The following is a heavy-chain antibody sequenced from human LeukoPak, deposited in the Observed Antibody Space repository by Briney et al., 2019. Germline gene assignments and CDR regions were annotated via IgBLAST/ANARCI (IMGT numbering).Heavy chain of an antibody. CDR2: ISSSSIYT. CDR3: ARDGDGRYGEDYFDY. J-gene: IGHJ4*02. D-gene: IGHD7-27*01. Sequence: GGSLRLSCAASGFTFSDYYMTWIRQAPGKGLEWVSYISSSSIYTNYADSVKGRFTISRDNIKNSLYLQMNTLRAEDTAVYYCARDGDGRYGEDYFDYWGQGTLVTVSS. CDR1: GFTFSDYY. V-gene: IGHV3-11*06.